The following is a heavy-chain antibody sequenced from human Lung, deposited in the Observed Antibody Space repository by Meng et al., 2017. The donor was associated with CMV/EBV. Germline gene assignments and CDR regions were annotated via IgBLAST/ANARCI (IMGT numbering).Heavy chain of an antibody. J-gene: IGHJ6*02. CDR1: GFTFSAYS. CDR3: AGFGVAITNGLEV. V-gene: IGHV3-21*01. CDR2: ISTTSTYI. Sequence: GESLKISCAASGFTFSAYSMNWVRQAPGKGLEWVSSISTTSTYIYYADSMKGRFTISRDNAKNLLFLQMNSLSVEDTAVYYCAGFGVAITNGLEVWGQGTTVTVSS. D-gene: IGHD3-3*01.